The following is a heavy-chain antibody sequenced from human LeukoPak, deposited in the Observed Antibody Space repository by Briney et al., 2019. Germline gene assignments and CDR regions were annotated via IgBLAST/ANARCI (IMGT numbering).Heavy chain of an antibody. D-gene: IGHD4-17*01. Sequence: PSETLSLTCAAYGGSFSGYYWSWIRQPPGKGLEWIGEINHSGSTNYNPSLKSRVTISVDTSKNQFSLKLSSVTAADTAVYYCARGYHGDSFDYWGQGTLVTVSS. CDR2: INHSGST. CDR3: ARGYHGDSFDY. V-gene: IGHV4-34*01. J-gene: IGHJ4*02. CDR1: GGSFSGYY.